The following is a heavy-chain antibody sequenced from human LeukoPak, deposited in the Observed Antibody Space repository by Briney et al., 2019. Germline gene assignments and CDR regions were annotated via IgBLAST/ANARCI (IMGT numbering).Heavy chain of an antibody. J-gene: IGHJ4*02. Sequence: SETLSLTCTVSGGSISSSSYYWGWIRQTPGKGLEWIGSINYRGSTYYNPPLKSRVTISVDTSKNQVSLKLTSVTAADTAVYYCARPGSSFGWYYFDFWGQGTLVTVSS. V-gene: IGHV4-39*01. CDR3: ARPGSSFGWYYFDF. D-gene: IGHD3-10*01. CDR2: INYRGST. CDR1: GGSISSSSYY.